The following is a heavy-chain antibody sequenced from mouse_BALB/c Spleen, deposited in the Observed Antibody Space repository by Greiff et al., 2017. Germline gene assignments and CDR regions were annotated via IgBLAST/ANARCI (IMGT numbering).Heavy chain of an antibody. CDR1: GFSLTSYG. D-gene: IGHD4-1*01. J-gene: IGHJ3*01. CDR2: IWAGGST. Sequence: VQVVESGPGLVAPSQSLSITCTVSGFSLTSYGVHWVRQPPGKGLEWLGVIWAGGSTNYNSALMSRLSISKDNSKSQVFLKMNSLQTDDTAMYYCAREELAQFAYWGQGTLVTVSA. V-gene: IGHV2-9*02. CDR3: AREELAQFAY.